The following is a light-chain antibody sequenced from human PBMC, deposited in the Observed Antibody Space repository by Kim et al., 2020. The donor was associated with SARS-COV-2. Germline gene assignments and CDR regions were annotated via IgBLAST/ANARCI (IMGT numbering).Light chain of an antibody. CDR3: QQSYSTLPYT. V-gene: IGKV1-39*01. CDR2: DAS. CDR1: QSISSY. Sequence: DIQMTQSPSSLSASVGDRVTITCRASQSISSYLNWYQQKPGKAPKLLIYDASSLQSGPPSRFSGSGSGTDFTLTISSLQPEDFATYYCQQSYSTLPYTFGQGTKLEI. J-gene: IGKJ2*01.